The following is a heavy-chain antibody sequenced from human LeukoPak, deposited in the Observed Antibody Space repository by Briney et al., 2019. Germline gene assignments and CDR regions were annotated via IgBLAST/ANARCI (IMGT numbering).Heavy chain of an antibody. D-gene: IGHD3-16*01. CDR3: ARHKNLGVAPFDY. J-gene: IGHJ4*02. CDR1: GGSISSRVHY. CDR2: IHYSGNT. Sequence: SETLSLTCTVSGGSISSRVHYWGWIRQPPGKGLEWIVSIHYSGNTYYSPSLKSRVTISIDMSKNQFSLKLSSMPAADTAIYYCARHKNLGVAPFDYWGQGILVTVSS. V-gene: IGHV4-39*01.